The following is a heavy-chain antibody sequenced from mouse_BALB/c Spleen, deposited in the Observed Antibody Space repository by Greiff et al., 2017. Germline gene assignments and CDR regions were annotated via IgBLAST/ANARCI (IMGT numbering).Heavy chain of an antibody. J-gene: IGHJ4*01. D-gene: IGHD1-1*01. CDR1: GFSLTSYG. V-gene: IGHV2-2*02. CDR3: GSSYAMDY. Sequence: QVQLKESGPGLVQPSQSLSITCTVSGFSLTSYGVHWVRQSPGKGLEWLGVIWSGGSTDYNAAFISRLSISKDNSKSQVFFKMSSLQANDTAIYYCGSSYAMDYWGQGTSVTVSS. CDR2: IWSGGST.